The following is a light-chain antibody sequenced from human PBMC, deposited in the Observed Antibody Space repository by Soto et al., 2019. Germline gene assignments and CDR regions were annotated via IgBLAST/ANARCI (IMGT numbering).Light chain of an antibody. CDR1: NIGSKN. CDR3: QVWDSSTARV. V-gene: IGLV3-9*01. Sequence: SYELTQPLAVSVALGQTARITCGGNNIGSKNVHWYQQKPGQTPVLVIYRDNNRPSGIPERFSGSTSGNTATLTISRAQAGDEADYYCQVWDSSTARVFGGGTKLTVL. J-gene: IGLJ3*02. CDR2: RDN.